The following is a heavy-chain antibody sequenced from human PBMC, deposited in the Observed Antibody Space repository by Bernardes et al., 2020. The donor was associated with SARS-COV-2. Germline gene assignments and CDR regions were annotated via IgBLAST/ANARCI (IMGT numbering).Heavy chain of an antibody. Sequence: SETLSLTCTVSGGSISSSYWSWIRQPPGPGLEWIGYIYYSGSTNYNPSLKSRVTISVDTSKNQFSLKLSSVTAADTAVYYCARGPPRSTLDSSSQRGPYWYFDLWGRGTLVTGSS. CDR1: GGSISSSY. V-gene: IGHV4-59*01. J-gene: IGHJ2*01. D-gene: IGHD6-6*01. CDR3: ARGPPRSTLDSSSQRGPYWYFDL. CDR2: IYYSGST.